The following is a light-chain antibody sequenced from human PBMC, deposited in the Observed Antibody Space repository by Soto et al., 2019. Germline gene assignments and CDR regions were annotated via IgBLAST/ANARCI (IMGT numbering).Light chain of an antibody. CDR2: DAS. CDR3: QQYKNWPLT. Sequence: EILMTQSPATLSVSPGEGATLSCRASHRVNTYLAWYQQRPGQAPRLLIDDASTRATGIPARGSGSGAGTEVTIPLSSLQSEEVAVDYGQQYKNWPLTFGGGTKVDIK. J-gene: IGKJ4*01. V-gene: IGKV3-15*01. CDR1: HRVNTY.